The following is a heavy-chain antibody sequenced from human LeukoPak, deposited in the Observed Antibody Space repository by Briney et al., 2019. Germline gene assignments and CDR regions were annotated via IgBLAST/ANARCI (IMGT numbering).Heavy chain of an antibody. V-gene: IGHV3-48*03. CDR3: ARVFRYYGSGSYNY. D-gene: IGHD3-10*01. J-gene: IGHJ4*02. Sequence: GGSLRLSCAASGFTFSSYEMNWVRQAPGKGLEWVSYISSSGSTIYYADSVKGRFTISRDNAKNSLYLQMNSLRAEDTAVYYCARVFRYYGSGSYNYWGQGTLVTVSS. CDR1: GFTFSSYE. CDR2: ISSSGSTI.